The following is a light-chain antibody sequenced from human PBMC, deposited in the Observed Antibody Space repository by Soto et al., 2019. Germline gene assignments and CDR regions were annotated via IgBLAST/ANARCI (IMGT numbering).Light chain of an antibody. CDR2: DTT. V-gene: IGLV7-46*01. CDR1: TGTVTTGHA. CDR3: LLSYSGARV. Sequence: QTVVTQEPSLTVSPGGTVTLTCGSITGTVTTGHAPYWFQQKPGQAPRTLIYDTTNRHSWTPARFSGSLLGGKAALTLSGAQPEDEAEYYCLLSYSGARVFGGGTKLTFL. J-gene: IGLJ2*01.